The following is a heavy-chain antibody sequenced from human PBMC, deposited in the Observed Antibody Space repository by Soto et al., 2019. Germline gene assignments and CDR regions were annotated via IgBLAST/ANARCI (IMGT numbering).Heavy chain of an antibody. CDR3: ARERVSWFGDLLPLGLDV. D-gene: IGHD3-10*01. J-gene: IGHJ6*02. Sequence: SETLSLTCAISGDSINSSHSWTWVRQPPGKGLEWIGEAHHGGTNSNPSLKTRVTILLDKSKNQFSLKLNSVTAADTAIYYCARERVSWFGDLLPLGLDVWGQGTLVNVS. V-gene: IGHV4-4*02. CDR1: GDSINSSHS. CDR2: AHHGGT.